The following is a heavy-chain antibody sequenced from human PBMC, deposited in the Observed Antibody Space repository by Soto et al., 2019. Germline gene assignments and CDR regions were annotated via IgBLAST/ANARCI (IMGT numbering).Heavy chain of an antibody. J-gene: IGHJ4*02. D-gene: IGHD7-27*01. V-gene: IGHV4-39*01. CDR3: ARVALGRYFDY. CDR1: GGSISSSFYY. CDR2: IYYRGST. Sequence: SETLSLTCIVSGGSISSSFYYWGWTRQPPGKGLEWIGSIYYRGSTYYNPSLKSRVTISVDTSKNQFSLKLSSVTAADTAVYYCARVALGRYFDYWGQGTLVTVSS.